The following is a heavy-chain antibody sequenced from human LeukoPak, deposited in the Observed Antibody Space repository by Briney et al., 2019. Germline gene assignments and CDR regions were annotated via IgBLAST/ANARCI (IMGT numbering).Heavy chain of an antibody. CDR2: ISHEGDS. CDR1: GVSLRGYY. J-gene: IGHJ6*03. CDR3: ARGRNYVSGYYFDV. Sequence: SETLSLTCAVYGVSLRGYYWSWIRQSPEKGLEWIGEISHEGDSIYNPSLKSRVTLSVDMSKNQFSLKLRSVTAADTAVYYCARGRNYVSGYYFDVWGKGTTVIVSS. V-gene: IGHV4-34*01. D-gene: IGHD1-7*01.